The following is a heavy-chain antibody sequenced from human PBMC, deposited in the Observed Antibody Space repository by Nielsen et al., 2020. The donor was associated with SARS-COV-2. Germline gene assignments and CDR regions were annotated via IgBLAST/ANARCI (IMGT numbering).Heavy chain of an antibody. V-gene: IGHV1-18*04. CDR3: ASDHTMLRGRVLYFDL. CDR2: ISAFNGNT. CDR1: GYTFISYG. D-gene: IGHD3-10*01. J-gene: IGHJ2*01. Sequence: ASVKVSCKASGYTFISYGISWVRQAPGQGLERMGWISAFNGNTNYAQKLQGRVTMTTDTSTSTAYMELRGLRSDDTAVYYCASDHTMLRGRVLYFDLWGRGTLVTVSS.